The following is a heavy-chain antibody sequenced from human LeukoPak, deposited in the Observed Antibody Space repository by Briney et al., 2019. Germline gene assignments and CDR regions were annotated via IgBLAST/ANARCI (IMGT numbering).Heavy chain of an antibody. CDR1: GFTFSSYG. CDR2: ISGSGGST. D-gene: IGHD1-26*01. J-gene: IGHJ4*02. Sequence: PGGSLRLSCAASGFTFSSYGMSWVRQAPGKGLEWVSAISGSGGSTYYADSVKGRFTISRDNYKNTLYLQMNSLRAEDTAVYYCAKEGGELPHEYYFDYWGQGTLVTVSS. V-gene: IGHV3-23*01. CDR3: AKEGGELPHEYYFDY.